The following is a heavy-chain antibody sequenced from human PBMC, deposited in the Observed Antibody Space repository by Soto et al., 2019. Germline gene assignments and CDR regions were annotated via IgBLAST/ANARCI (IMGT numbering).Heavy chain of an antibody. CDR2: MSTTGNI. J-gene: IGHJ5*02. D-gene: IGHD6-13*01. CDR1: GASISSFS. CDR3: ARDWIAAAGKGGWFDP. V-gene: IGHV4-4*07. Sequence: SETLSLTCTVSGASISSFSWTWIRQPAGKGLEWIGRMSTTGNINYNPSLKSRVTMAVDTSNNQLSLKLSSVTAADTAMYYCARDWIAAAGKGGWFDPWGQGTLVTVSS.